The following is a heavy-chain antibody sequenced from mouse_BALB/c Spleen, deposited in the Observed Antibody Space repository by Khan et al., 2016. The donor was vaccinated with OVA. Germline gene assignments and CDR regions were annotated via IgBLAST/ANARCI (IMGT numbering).Heavy chain of an antibody. V-gene: IGHV5-6-3*01. CDR3: ARMARTIN. CDR1: GFTFSSYG. J-gene: IGHJ2*01. Sequence: EVELVESGGGLVQPGGSLKLSCAASGFTFSSYGMSWVRQTPDKRLELVATINSNGGSTYYPDSVKGRFTISRDNAKNTLYLQMSSLKSEDTAMYYCARMARTINWGQGTTLPASS. CDR2: INSNGGST.